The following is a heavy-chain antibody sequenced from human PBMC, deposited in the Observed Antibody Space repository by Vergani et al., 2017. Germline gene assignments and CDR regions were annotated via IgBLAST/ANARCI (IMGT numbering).Heavy chain of an antibody. D-gene: IGHD3-3*01. CDR2: ISAYNGNT. Sequence: QVHLVQSGAEVKKPGASVKVSCKASGYTFTSYGISWVRQAPGQGLEWMGWISAYNGNTNYAQKLQGRVTMTTDTSTSTAYMELRSLRSDDTAVYYCASTPDYDFWSGYSGDYYYYYMDVWGKGTTVTVSS. J-gene: IGHJ6*03. CDR1: GYTFTSYG. CDR3: ASTPDYDFWSGYSGDYYYYYMDV. V-gene: IGHV1-18*04.